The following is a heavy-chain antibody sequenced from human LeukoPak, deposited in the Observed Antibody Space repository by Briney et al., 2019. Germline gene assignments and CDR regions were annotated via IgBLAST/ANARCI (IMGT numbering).Heavy chain of an antibody. Sequence: ASVKVSCKASGGTFSSYAISWVRQAPGQGLEWMGGIIPIFGTANYAQKFQGRVTITADKSTTTAYMELSSLRSEDTAVYYCARDRGAYYYYYMDVWGKGTTVTVSS. CDR2: IIPIFGTA. J-gene: IGHJ6*03. CDR3: ARDRGAYYYYYMDV. CDR1: GGTFSSYA. V-gene: IGHV1-69*06.